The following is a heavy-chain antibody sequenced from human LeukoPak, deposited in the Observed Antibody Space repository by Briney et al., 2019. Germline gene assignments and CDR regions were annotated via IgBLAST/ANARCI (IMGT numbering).Heavy chain of an antibody. Sequence: SETLSLTCAVYGGSFSGYYWSWLRQSPGKGLEWIGEINHSGSTNYNPSLKSRVTISVDTSKNQFSLKLSSVTAADTAVFYCARLFRRSSGSYGNWYDPWGQGTLVTVS. V-gene: IGHV4-34*01. CDR3: ARLFRRSSGSYGNWYDP. J-gene: IGHJ5*02. D-gene: IGHD3-10*01. CDR2: INHSGST. CDR1: GGSFSGYY.